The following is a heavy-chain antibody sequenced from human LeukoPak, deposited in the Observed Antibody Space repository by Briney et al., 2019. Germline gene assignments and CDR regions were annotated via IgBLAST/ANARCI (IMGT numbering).Heavy chain of an antibody. V-gene: IGHV4-39*01. CDR3: ARHSGWEPADY. CDR2: IFYSGST. Sequence: PSETLSLTCTVSGGSISSSSYYWGWIRQPPGKGLEWIGSIFYSGSTYYNPSLKSRVTISVDTSKNQFSLKLTSVTAADTAVYYCARHSGWEPADYWGQGTLVTVSS. D-gene: IGHD1-26*01. J-gene: IGHJ4*02. CDR1: GGSISSSSYY.